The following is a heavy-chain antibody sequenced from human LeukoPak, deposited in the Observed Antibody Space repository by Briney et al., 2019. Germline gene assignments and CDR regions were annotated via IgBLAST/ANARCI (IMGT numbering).Heavy chain of an antibody. CDR1: GYTFTSYG. D-gene: IGHD3-10*01. Sequence: ASVKVSCKASGYTFTSYGISWVRQAPGQGLEWMGWISAYNGNTNYAQKLQGRVTMTTVTSTSTAYMVLRSLRSDDTAVYYCARSSGRYAFDIWGQGTMVTVSS. CDR3: ARSSGRYAFDI. V-gene: IGHV1-18*01. J-gene: IGHJ3*02. CDR2: ISAYNGNT.